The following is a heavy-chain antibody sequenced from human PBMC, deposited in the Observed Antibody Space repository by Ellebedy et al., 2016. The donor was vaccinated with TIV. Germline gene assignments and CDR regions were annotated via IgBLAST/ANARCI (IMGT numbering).Heavy chain of an antibody. CDR3: ARGYLAWFGEKPNYFDY. Sequence: SVKVSCXASGYTFTSYAISWVRQAPGQGLEWMGGIIPIFGTANYAQKFQGRVTITADESTSTAYMELSSLRSEDTAVYYCARGYLAWFGEKPNYFDYWGQGTLVTVSS. J-gene: IGHJ4*02. CDR2: IIPIFGTA. V-gene: IGHV1-69*13. D-gene: IGHD3-10*01. CDR1: GYTFTSYA.